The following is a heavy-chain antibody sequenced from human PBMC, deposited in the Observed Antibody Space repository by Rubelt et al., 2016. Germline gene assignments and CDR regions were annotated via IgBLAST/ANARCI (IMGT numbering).Heavy chain of an antibody. CDR3: ASAPTLFPLVSCENSPSDTSSVAVGCLAQDF. D-gene: IGHD6-25*01. CDR1: GYSFTSYW. V-gene: IGHV5-51*01. Sequence: EVQLVQSGAEAKKPGESLKISCKGSGYSFTSYWIGWVRQMPGKGLEWMGIIYPGDSDTRYSPSFQGQVTISADKSISTAYLQWSSQGTTVTVSSGSASAPTLFPLVSCENSPSDTSSVAVGCLAQDF. J-gene: IGHJ2*01. CDR2: IYPGDSDT.